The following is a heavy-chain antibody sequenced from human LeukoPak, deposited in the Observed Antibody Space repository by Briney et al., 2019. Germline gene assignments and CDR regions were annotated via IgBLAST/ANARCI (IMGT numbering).Heavy chain of an antibody. V-gene: IGHV4-4*02. J-gene: IGHJ5*02. Sequence: SETLSLTCAVSGGSISSSNWWSWVRQPPGKGLEWIGEIYHSGSTNYNPSLKSRVTISVDKSKNQFSLKLSSVTAADTAVYYCARQCSGGSCRGDVGGWFDPWGQGTLVTVSS. CDR2: IYHSGST. D-gene: IGHD2-15*01. CDR3: ARQCSGGSCRGDVGGWFDP. CDR1: GGSISSSNW.